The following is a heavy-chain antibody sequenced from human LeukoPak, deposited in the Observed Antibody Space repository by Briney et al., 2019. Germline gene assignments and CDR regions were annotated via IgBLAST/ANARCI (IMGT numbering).Heavy chain of an antibody. CDR2: ISSSSSYI. V-gene: IGHV3-21*01. CDR3: ARDRDTAMVGGYFDY. J-gene: IGHJ4*02. Sequence: ETLSLTCTVSGGSISSYYWSWVRQAPGKGLEWVSSISSSSSYIYYADSVKGRFTISRDNAKNSLYLQMNSLRAEDTAVYYCARDRDTAMVGGYFDYWGQGTLVTVSS. D-gene: IGHD5-18*01. CDR1: GGSISSYY.